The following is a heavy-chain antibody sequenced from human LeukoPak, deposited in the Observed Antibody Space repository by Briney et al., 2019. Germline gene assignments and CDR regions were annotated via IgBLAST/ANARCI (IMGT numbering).Heavy chain of an antibody. CDR1: GFTFSNAW. J-gene: IGHJ4*02. CDR3: TTYTMGAFDS. D-gene: IGHD3-10*01. V-gene: IGHV3-15*01. Sequence: GGSLRLSCAASGFTFSNAWMTWVRQAPGKGLEWVGRIKSKSDGGTTDYDAPVKGRFTISRDDSKNTVYQKMNSLKTEDTAMFYCTTYTMGAFDSWGQGTLVTVSS. CDR2: IKSKSDGGTT.